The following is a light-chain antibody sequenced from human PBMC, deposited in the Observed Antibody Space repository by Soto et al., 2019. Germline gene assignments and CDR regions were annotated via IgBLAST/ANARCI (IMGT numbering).Light chain of an antibody. CDR1: SSDVGAYNY. V-gene: IGLV2-14*01. Sequence: QSALTQPASVSGSPGQSITISCTGTSSDVGAYNYVSWFQQHPGTAPKLMIHDVSNRPSGVSNRFSGSKSGNAASLTISGLQAEDEADYYCASYTSSNTGVFGGGTKVTVL. J-gene: IGLJ3*02. CDR3: ASYTSSNTGV. CDR2: DVS.